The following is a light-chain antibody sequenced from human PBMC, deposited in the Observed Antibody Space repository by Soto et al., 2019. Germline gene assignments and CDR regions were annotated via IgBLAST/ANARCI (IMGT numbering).Light chain of an antibody. CDR1: SSDVGKYDY. V-gene: IGLV2-8*01. Sequence: QSALTQPPSASGSPGQSVTISCTGTSSDVGKYDYVSWFQHHPGKAPKLIIYEVSKRPSGVPDRFSGSKSGNAASLTISGLQAEDEADYYCYSYSAYTTLWVFGGGTQLTVL. CDR2: EVS. J-gene: IGLJ3*02. CDR3: YSYSAYTTLWV.